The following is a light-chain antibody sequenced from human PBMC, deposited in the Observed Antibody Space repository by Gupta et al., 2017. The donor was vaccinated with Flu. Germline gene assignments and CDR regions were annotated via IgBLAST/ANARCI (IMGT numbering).Light chain of an antibody. Sequence: DIQMTQSPSSLSASVGDKVTITCRASQIISSYLNWYHQKPGRAPKLLISAASTLESGVPSRFSGSGSGTDFTLTISGLQPEDYGIYYCQQGYSYFWTFGQGTKVDMK. CDR3: QQGYSYFWT. J-gene: IGKJ1*01. V-gene: IGKV1-39*01. CDR1: QIISSY. CDR2: AAS.